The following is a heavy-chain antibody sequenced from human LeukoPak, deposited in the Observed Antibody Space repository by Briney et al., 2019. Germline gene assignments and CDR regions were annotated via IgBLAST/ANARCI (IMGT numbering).Heavy chain of an antibody. CDR3: ARGENSGEYNWFDP. J-gene: IGHJ5*02. V-gene: IGHV3-30*04. CDR2: ISYDGSNK. Sequence: PGGSLRLSCAASGFTFSSYAMHWVRQAPGKGLEWVAVISYDGSNKYYADSVKGRFTISRDNSKNTLYLQMNSLRAEDTAVYYCARGENSGEYNWFDPWGQGTLVTVSS. D-gene: IGHD6-19*01. CDR1: GFTFSSYA.